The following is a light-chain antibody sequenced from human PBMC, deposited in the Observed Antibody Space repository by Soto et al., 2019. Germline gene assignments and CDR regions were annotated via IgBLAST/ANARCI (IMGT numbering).Light chain of an antibody. V-gene: IGLV2-14*03. CDR2: DVN. CDR1: SSDVGGYNY. J-gene: IGLJ3*02. CDR3: SSYTRSSTWV. Sequence: QSALTQPASVSGSPGQSITISCTGTSSDVGGYNYVSWYQDHPGKAPKLMIYDVNNRPSGVSNRFSGAKSGNTASLTISGLQAADEADYYCSSYTRSSTWVFGGGTQLTVL.